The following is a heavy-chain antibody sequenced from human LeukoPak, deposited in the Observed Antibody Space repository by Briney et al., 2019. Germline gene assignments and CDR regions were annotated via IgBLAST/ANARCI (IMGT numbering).Heavy chain of an antibody. J-gene: IGHJ5*02. V-gene: IGHV3-48*03. CDR3: AKKRGNWFDP. Sequence: SGGSLRLSCAASGFNFSSYEMIWVRQAPGKGLEWVSYISTSGSTIYYGDSVEGRFTISRDNVKNSLYLQMDSLRAEDTAVYYCAKKRGNWFDPWGQGTLVTVSS. CDR1: GFNFSSYE. CDR2: ISTSGSTI.